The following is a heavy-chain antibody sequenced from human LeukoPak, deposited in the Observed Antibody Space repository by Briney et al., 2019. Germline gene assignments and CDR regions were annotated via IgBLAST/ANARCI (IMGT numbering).Heavy chain of an antibody. CDR2: IIPIFGTA. J-gene: IGHJ4*02. CDR3: ARPRRYTYYGSGSYFDY. D-gene: IGHD3-10*01. CDR1: GGTFSSYA. Sequence: SVKVSCKASGGTFSSYAISWVRQAPGQGLEWMGGIIPIFGTANYAQKFQGRVTITADESTSTAYMELSSLRSEDTAVYYCARPRRYTYYGSGSYFDYWGQGTLVTVSS. V-gene: IGHV1-69*01.